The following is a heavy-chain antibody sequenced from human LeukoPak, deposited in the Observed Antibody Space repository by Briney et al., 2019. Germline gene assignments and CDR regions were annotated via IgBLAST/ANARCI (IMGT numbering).Heavy chain of an antibody. V-gene: IGHV3-73*01. J-gene: IGHJ5*02. CDR3: ARGPPLSSMGARRGWFDP. CDR1: GFTFSDSA. D-gene: IGHD6-6*01. Sequence: GGSLRLSCAASGFTFSDSAMHWVRQASGKGLEWVGRIRSKANSYATSYAASVKGRFTISRDESKSTAYLQMNSLRAEDTAVYYCARGPPLSSMGARRGWFDPWGQGALVTVSS. CDR2: IRSKANSYAT.